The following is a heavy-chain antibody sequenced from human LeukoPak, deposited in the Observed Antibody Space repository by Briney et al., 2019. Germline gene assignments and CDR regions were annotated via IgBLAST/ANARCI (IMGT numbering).Heavy chain of an antibody. CDR2: IYPGDSDT. CDR3: ASHSLPGDALDI. CDR1: GYSFTSYW. V-gene: IGHV5-51*01. Sequence: GESLKISCKGSGYSFTSYWIGWVCQMPGKGLEWMGIIYPGDSDTRYSPSFQGQVTISADKSISTAYLQWSSLKASDTAMYCASHSLPGDALDIWGQGTMVTVSS. J-gene: IGHJ3*02. D-gene: IGHD3-10*01.